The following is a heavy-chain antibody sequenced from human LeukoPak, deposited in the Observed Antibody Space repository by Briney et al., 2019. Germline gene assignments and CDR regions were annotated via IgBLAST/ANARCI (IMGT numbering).Heavy chain of an antibody. J-gene: IGHJ4*02. CDR1: GYSISSGYY. CDR2: IRHSGDT. CDR3: ARVFWNYYFDY. D-gene: IGHD1-7*01. Sequence: SETLSLTCTVSGYSISSGYYWGWIRQPPGMGLEWIGNIRHSGDTSYNPSLKSRVTISVDTSKNQFSLKLSSVTAADTAINYCARVFWNYYFDYWGQGTLVTVSS. V-gene: IGHV4-38-2*02.